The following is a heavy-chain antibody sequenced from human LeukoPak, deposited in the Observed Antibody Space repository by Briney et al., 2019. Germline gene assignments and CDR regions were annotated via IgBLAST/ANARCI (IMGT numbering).Heavy chain of an antibody. Sequence: GGSLRLSCATSGLTFSSYWMHWVRQAPGKGLVWVSRINSDGGTTTYADSVRGRFTISRDNAKNTLHLQMNSLRAEDTAVYYCATTPGYCDSATCFEYFQHWGQGTLVTVSS. CDR3: ATTPGYCDSATCFEYFQH. V-gene: IGHV3-74*01. CDR2: INSDGGTT. D-gene: IGHD2-2*03. J-gene: IGHJ1*01. CDR1: GLTFSSYW.